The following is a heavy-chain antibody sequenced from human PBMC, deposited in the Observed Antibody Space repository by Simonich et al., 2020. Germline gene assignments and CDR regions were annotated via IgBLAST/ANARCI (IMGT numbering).Heavy chain of an antibody. CDR1: GFTFDDYA. Sequence: EVQLVESGGGLVQPGRSLRLSCAASGFTFDDYAMHWVRQAPGKGLAWVSGIRWNSGSIGYADSVKGRFTISRDNAKNALYLQMNSLRAEDTALYYCAKDVAAAGTEYFQHWGQGTLVTVSS. CDR2: IRWNSGSI. D-gene: IGHD6-13*01. CDR3: AKDVAAAGTEYFQH. V-gene: IGHV3-9*01. J-gene: IGHJ1*01.